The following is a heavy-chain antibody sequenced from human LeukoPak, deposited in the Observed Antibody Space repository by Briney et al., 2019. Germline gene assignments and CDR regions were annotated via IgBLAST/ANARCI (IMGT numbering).Heavy chain of an antibody. CDR2: ISGSGGST. CDR3: AKDPPLLLNDY. V-gene: IGHV3-23*01. D-gene: IGHD2/OR15-2a*01. Sequence: GGSLRLSCAASEFTFSTYSMNWVRQAPGKGLEWVSAISGSGGSTYYADSVKGRFTISRDNSKNTLYLQMNSLRAEDTAVYYCAKDPPLLLNDYWGQGTLVTVSS. CDR1: EFTFSTYS. J-gene: IGHJ4*02.